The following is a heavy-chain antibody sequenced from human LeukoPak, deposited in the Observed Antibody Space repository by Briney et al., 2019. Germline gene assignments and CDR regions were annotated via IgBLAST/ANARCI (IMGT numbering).Heavy chain of an antibody. D-gene: IGHD3-10*01. Sequence: SETLSLTCTVSGGSITRYDWTWIRQPPGKGLEWIGYIYHSGSTNHNPSLKSRVTISVDTSKNQFSLKLSSVTAADTAVYYCARVRAPFYFDYWGQGTLVTVSS. CDR3: ARVRAPFYFDY. V-gene: IGHV4-59*12. CDR1: GGSITRYD. J-gene: IGHJ4*02. CDR2: IYHSGST.